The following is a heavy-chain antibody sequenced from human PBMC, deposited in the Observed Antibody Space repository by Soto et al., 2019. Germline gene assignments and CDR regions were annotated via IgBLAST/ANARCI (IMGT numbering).Heavy chain of an antibody. CDR3: ARDGSGGIAVAGYFDY. J-gene: IGHJ4*02. CDR1: GGSISSYY. Sequence: SETLSLTCTVSGGSISSYYWSWIRQPPGKGLEWIGYIYYSGSTNYNPSLKSRVTISVDTSKNQFSLKLSSVTAADTAVYYCARDGSGGIAVAGYFDYWGQGTLVTVSS. D-gene: IGHD6-19*01. CDR2: IYYSGST. V-gene: IGHV4-59*01.